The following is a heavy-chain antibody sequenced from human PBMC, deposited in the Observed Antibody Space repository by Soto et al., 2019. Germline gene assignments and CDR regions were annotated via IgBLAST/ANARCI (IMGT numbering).Heavy chain of an antibody. V-gene: IGHV3-21*01. Sequence: EVQLVESGGGLVKPGGSLRLSCAASGFTFSSYSMNWVRQAPGKGLEWVSSISSSSSYIYYADSVKGRFTISRDNAKNSLYLQMNSLRAEDTAVYDCARDRAVAVAGTYYYYGMDVWGQGTTVTVSS. CDR1: GFTFSSYS. J-gene: IGHJ6*02. D-gene: IGHD6-19*01. CDR3: ARDRAVAVAGTYYYYGMDV. CDR2: ISSSSSYI.